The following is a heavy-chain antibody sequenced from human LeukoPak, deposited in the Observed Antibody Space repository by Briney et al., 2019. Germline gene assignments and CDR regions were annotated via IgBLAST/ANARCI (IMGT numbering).Heavy chain of an antibody. J-gene: IGHJ4*02. CDR2: INHSGST. CDR3: ARGQRSTGLWSQKYYFDY. CDR1: GFTFSSYW. Sequence: PGGSLRLSCAASGFTFSSYWMSWVRQAPGKGLEWIGEINHSGSTNYNPSLKSRVTISVDTSKNQFSLKLSSVTAADTAVYYCARGQRSTGLWSQKYYFDYWGQGTLVTVSS. D-gene: IGHD5-18*01. V-gene: IGHV4-34*01.